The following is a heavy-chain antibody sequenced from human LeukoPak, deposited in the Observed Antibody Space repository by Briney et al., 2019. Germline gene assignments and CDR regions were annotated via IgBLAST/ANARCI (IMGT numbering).Heavy chain of an antibody. CDR3: ASIAVAGNEDY. Sequence: SETLSLTCTVSGGSISSSSYYWGWIRQPPGKGLEWIGSIYYSGSTYYNPSLKSRVTISVDTSKNQFSLKLSSVTAADMAVYYCASIAVAGNEDYWGQGTLVTVSS. D-gene: IGHD6-13*01. J-gene: IGHJ4*02. V-gene: IGHV4-39*01. CDR2: IYYSGST. CDR1: GGSISSSSYY.